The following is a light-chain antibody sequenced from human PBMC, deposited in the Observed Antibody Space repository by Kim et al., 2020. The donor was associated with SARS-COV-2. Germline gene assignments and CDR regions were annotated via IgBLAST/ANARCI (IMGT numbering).Light chain of an antibody. CDR3: CSYARTPVI. Sequence: PGQSVTISCTGTYNDVGTYSYVSWYQHHPGKAPKLLIYDVPIRHSGVPTRFSGSKSGTTASLSISGLQAVDEAVYYCCSYARTPVIFGGGTKLTVL. CDR2: DVP. V-gene: IGLV2-11*01. J-gene: IGLJ2*01. CDR1: YNDVGTYSY.